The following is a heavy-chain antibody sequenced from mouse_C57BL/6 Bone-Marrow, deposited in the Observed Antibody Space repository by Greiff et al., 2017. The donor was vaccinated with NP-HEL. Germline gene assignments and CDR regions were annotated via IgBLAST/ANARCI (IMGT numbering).Heavy chain of an antibody. D-gene: IGHD1-1*01. V-gene: IGHV1-19*01. CDR3: ARKGPHYYGSRGYFDY. J-gene: IGHJ2*01. CDR2: INPYNGGT. CDR1: GYTFTDYY. Sequence: EVKLQESGPVLVKPGASVKMSCKASGYTFTDYYMNWVKQSHGKSLEWIGVINPYNGGTSYNQKFKGKATLTVDKSSSTAYMELNSLTSEDSAVYYCARKGPHYYGSRGYFDYWGQGTTLTVSS.